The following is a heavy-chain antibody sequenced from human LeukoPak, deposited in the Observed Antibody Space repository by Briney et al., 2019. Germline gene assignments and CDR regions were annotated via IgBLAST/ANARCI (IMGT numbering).Heavy chain of an antibody. Sequence: GGSLRLSCAASGFTFDDYGMSWVRQAPGKGLEWVSGINWNGGSTGYADSVKGRFTISRDNAKNSLYLQMNSLRAEDTALYHCARANTRDYYGSGSHDAFDIWGQGTMVTVSS. CDR1: GFTFDDYG. V-gene: IGHV3-20*01. D-gene: IGHD3-10*01. CDR3: ARANTRDYYGSGSHDAFDI. J-gene: IGHJ3*02. CDR2: INWNGGST.